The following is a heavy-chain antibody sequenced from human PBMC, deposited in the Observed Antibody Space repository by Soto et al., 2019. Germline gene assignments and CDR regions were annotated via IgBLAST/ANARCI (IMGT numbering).Heavy chain of an antibody. V-gene: IGHV5-51*01. CDR2: IYPGASDT. Sequence: PGESLKISCKASGYSFTNYWIAWVRQMPGKGLEWMGIIYPGASDTRYSPSFQGQVTISADKSISTAYLQWSSLKASDTAMYYCATRVQDPGKYYYGMDVWGQGTTVTVSS. J-gene: IGHJ6*02. D-gene: IGHD6-13*01. CDR3: ATRVQDPGKYYYGMDV. CDR1: GYSFTNYW.